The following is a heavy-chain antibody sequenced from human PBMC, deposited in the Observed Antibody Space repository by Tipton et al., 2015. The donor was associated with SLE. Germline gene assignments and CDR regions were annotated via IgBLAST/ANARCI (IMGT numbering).Heavy chain of an antibody. V-gene: IGHV4-39*07. Sequence: GSLRLSCTVSGGSISSRSYYWGWIRQPPGKGLEWIGSIYYSGSTYYNPSLKSRVTISVDTSKNQFSLKLRSVTAADTAVYYCARHEGAVAPGYFDFWGQGTLVTVSS. CDR1: GGSISSRSYY. J-gene: IGHJ4*02. CDR3: ARHEGAVAPGYFDF. CDR2: IYYSGST. D-gene: IGHD6-19*01.